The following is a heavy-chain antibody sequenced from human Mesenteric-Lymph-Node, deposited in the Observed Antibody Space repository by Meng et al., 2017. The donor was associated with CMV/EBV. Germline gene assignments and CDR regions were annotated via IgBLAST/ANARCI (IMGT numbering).Heavy chain of an antibody. V-gene: IGHV3-7*01. J-gene: IGHJ4*02. CDR2: IKQDGSEK. Sequence: GESLKISCAASGFTFSSYWMSWVRQAPGKGLEWVANIKQDGSEKYYVDSVKGRFTISRDNAKNSLYLQMNSLRAEDTAVYYCAGEGGGYCSSTSCYPSFDYWGQGTLVTVSS. CDR3: AGEGGGYCSSTSCYPSFDY. D-gene: IGHD2-2*01. CDR1: GFTFSSYW.